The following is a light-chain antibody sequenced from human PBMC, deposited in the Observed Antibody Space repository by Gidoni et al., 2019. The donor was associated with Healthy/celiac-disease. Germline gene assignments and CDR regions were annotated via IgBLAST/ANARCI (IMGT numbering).Light chain of an antibody. V-gene: IGLV3-1*01. CDR1: KLGDTY. Sequence: SYELTQPPSVSVSPGQTASITCSGDKLGDTYACWYQQKPGQSPVLVIDQDSKRPAGSPERVSGSNSGNTATLTISGTQAMDEADYDCQAWDSSTALFGGGTKLTVL. CDR3: QAWDSSTAL. CDR2: QDS. J-gene: IGLJ2*01.